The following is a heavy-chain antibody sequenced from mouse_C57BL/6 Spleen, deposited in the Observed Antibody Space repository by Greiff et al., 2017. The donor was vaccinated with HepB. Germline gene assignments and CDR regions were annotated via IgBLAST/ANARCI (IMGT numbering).Heavy chain of an antibody. D-gene: IGHD2-4*01. CDR2: IYPGSGST. V-gene: IGHV1-55*01. CDR1: GYTFTSYW. CDR3: AIYDYDEY. J-gene: IGHJ2*01. Sequence: QVQLKESGAELVKPGASVKMSCKASGYTFTSYWITWVKQRPGQGLEWIGGIYPGSGSTNYNEKFKSKATLTVDTSSSTAYMQLSSLTSEDSAVYYCAIYDYDEYWGQGTTLTVSS.